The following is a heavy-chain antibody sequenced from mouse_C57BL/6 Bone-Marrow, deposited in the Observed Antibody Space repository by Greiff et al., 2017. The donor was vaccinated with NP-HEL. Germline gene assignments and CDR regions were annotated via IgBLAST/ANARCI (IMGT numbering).Heavy chain of an antibody. J-gene: IGHJ2*01. Sequence: VKLMESGAELVKPGASVKISCKASGYAFSSYWMNWVKQRPGKGLEWIGQIYPGDGDTNYNGKFKGKATLTADKSSSTAYMQLSSLTSEDSAVYFCARFYYDYDEYYFDYWGQGTTLTVSS. D-gene: IGHD2-4*01. V-gene: IGHV1-80*01. CDR1: GYAFSSYW. CDR3: ARFYYDYDEYYFDY. CDR2: IYPGDGDT.